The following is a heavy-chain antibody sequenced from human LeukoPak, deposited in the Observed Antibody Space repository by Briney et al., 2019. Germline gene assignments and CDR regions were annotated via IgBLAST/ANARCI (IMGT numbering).Heavy chain of an antibody. CDR1: GYTFTGYY. V-gene: IGHV1-2*02. J-gene: IGHJ4*02. D-gene: IGHD5-18*01. CDR3: ARDRGYSYGYVAY. CDR2: INPNSGGT. Sequence: AASVKVCCKASGYTFTGYYMHWVRQAPGQGLEWMGWINPNSGGTNYAQKFQGRVTMTRDTSIGTAYMELSRLRSDDTAVYYCARDRGYSYGYVAYWGQGTLVTVS.